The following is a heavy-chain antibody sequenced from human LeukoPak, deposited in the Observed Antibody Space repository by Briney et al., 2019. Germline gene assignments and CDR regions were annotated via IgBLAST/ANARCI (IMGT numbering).Heavy chain of an antibody. CDR1: GGSISSSSYY. D-gene: IGHD6-13*01. J-gene: IGHJ6*04. CDR3: ARARSAGNIYYYGMDV. Sequence: SETLSLTCTVSGGSISSSSYYWSWIRQPPGTGLEWIGYIYYSGSTYYNPSLKSRVTISVDTSKNQFSLKLSSVTAADTAVYYCARARSAGNIYYYGMDVWGKGTTVTVSS. CDR2: IYYSGST. V-gene: IGHV4-30-4*01.